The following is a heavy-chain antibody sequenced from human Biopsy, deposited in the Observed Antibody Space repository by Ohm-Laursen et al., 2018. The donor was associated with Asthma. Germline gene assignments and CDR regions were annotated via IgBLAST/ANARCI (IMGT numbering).Heavy chain of an antibody. V-gene: IGHV4-31*11. D-gene: IGHD2-2*01. CDR3: ARDLAGSCTSASCYGFDS. CDR2: INYSGNT. J-gene: IGHJ5*01. CDR1: GGSINSGAFY. Sequence: TLSLTCAVSGGSINSGAFYWGWVRQHPGKGPEWIGYINYSGNTYYNPSLKSRVIISVETSKNQLSLKLTSVTAADSALYYCARDLAGSCTSASCYGFDSWGQGAQVTVSS.